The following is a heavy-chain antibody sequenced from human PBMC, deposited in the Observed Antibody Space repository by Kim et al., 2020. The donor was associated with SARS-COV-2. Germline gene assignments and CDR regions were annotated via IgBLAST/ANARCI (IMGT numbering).Heavy chain of an antibody. D-gene: IGHD6-25*01. Sequence: GGSLRLSCAASGFTLSLYGMSWVRQAPGKGLEWVSGISGSGGTTYYADSVKGRSTISRDNAKEVLYLQMDNLRGEDTAVYYCAKHRGYDSPPLEHLGQGT. CDR3: AKHRGYDSPPLEH. CDR1: GFTLSLYG. J-gene: IGHJ4*02. CDR2: ISGSGGTT. V-gene: IGHV3-23*01.